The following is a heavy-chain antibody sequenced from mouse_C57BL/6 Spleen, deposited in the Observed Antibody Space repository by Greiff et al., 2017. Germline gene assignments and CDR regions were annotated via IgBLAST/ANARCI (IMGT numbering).Heavy chain of an antibody. CDR3: ARWLGAY. CDR1: GYTFTSYW. V-gene: IGHV1-50*01. Sequence: VQLQQPGAELVKPGASVKLSCKASGYTFTSYWMQWVKQRPGQGLEWIGEIDPSDSYTNYNQKFKGKATLTVDTSSSTAYMQLSSLTSEDSAVYYCARWLGAYWGQGTLVTVSA. CDR2: IDPSDSYT. D-gene: IGHD2-2*01. J-gene: IGHJ3*01.